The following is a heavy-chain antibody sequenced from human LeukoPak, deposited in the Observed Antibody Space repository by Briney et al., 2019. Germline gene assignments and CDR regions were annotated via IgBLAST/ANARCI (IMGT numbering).Heavy chain of an antibody. J-gene: IGHJ3*02. V-gene: IGHV4-34*01. CDR1: GGSISSYY. CDR2: INHSGST. Sequence: PSETLSLTCTVSGGSISSYYWSWIRQPPGKGLEWIGEINHSGSTNYNPPLKSRVTISVDTSKNQFSLKLSSVTAADTAVYYCARVRAVADDAFDIWGQGTMVTVSS. CDR3: ARVRAVADDAFDI. D-gene: IGHD6-19*01.